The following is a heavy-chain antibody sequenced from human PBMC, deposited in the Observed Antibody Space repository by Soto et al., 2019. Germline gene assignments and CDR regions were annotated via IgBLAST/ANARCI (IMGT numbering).Heavy chain of an antibody. Sequence: QVQLQQWGAGLLKPSETLSLTCAVYGGSFSGYYWSWIRQPPGKGLEWIGEINHSGSTNYNPSLKSRVTTSVDTSKNQFSLKLSSVTAADTAVYYCARIAARPTRYYYYGMDVWGQGTTVTVSS. CDR1: GGSFSGYY. CDR3: ARIAARPTRYYYYGMDV. D-gene: IGHD6-6*01. J-gene: IGHJ6*02. V-gene: IGHV4-34*01. CDR2: INHSGST.